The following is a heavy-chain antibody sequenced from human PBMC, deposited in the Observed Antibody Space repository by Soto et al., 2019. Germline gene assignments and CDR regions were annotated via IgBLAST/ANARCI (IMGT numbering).Heavy chain of an antibody. J-gene: IGHJ4*02. Sequence: QVQLQQWGAGLLKPSETLSLTCAVYGGSFSGYYWSWIRQPPGKGLEWIGEINHSGSTNYNPSLKSRVTISVDTSKIQFSLKLSSVTAADTAVYYCARGRGHYSSSWPSRVPVKTNYFDYWGQGTLVTVSS. CDR2: INHSGST. V-gene: IGHV4-34*01. CDR1: GGSFSGYY. D-gene: IGHD6-13*01. CDR3: ARGRGHYSSSWPSRVPVKTNYFDY.